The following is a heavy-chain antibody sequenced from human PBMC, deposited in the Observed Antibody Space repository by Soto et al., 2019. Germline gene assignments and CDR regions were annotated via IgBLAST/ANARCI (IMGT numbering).Heavy chain of an antibody. J-gene: IGHJ6*02. Sequence: PSETLSLTCAVYGGSFSGYYWTWIRQHPGKGLEWIGYMYSSGVTYYDPSLRSRVTMSVDMSRNQFSLKLSSVTAADTAVYYCARRAPWVKEDYYYYGMDVWGQGTTVTVS. CDR1: GGSFSGYY. CDR2: MYSSGVT. D-gene: IGHD1-26*01. V-gene: IGHV4-34*01. CDR3: ARRAPWVKEDYYYYGMDV.